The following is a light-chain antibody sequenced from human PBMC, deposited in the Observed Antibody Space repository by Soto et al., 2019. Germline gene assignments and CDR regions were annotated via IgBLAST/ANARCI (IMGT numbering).Light chain of an antibody. CDR3: QQRSNWLI. Sequence: TVLTQSPGTLSLSPGERATLSCRASRSISSSYLAWYQQKPGQAPRLLIYGASSRATGIPDRFSGSGSGTDFSLTISSLEPEDFAVYYCQQRSNWLIFGGGTKVDIK. J-gene: IGKJ4*01. V-gene: IGKV3D-20*02. CDR1: RSISSSY. CDR2: GAS.